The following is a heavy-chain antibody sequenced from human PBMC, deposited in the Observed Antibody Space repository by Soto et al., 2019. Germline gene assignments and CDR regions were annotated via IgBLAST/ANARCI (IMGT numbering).Heavy chain of an antibody. J-gene: IGHJ6*02. Sequence: QVQLVQSGAEVKKPGASVKVSCKASGYIFTSYGVSWVRQAPGQGLEWLGWINGYNGNTNYGQNFQGRVTMTTDQSTSTAYMELRSLRSDDTAVYYCARMGDVPYYYYGMDVWGQGTTVIVSS. CDR3: ARMGDVPYYYYGMDV. D-gene: IGHD3-16*01. CDR2: INGYNGNT. CDR1: GYIFTSYG. V-gene: IGHV1-18*01.